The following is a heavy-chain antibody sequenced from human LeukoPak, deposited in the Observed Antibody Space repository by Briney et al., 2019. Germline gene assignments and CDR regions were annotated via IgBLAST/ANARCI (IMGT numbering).Heavy chain of an antibody. J-gene: IGHJ4*02. CDR1: GFTFDDYA. CDR2: ISWNSGSI. Sequence: GGSLRLSCAASGFTFDDYAMHWVRQAPGNGLEWVSGISWNSGSIGYAGSVKSRFTISRDNAKNSLYLQMNSLRAEDTALYYCAKGRDYDFWSGYFDYWGQGTLVTVSS. V-gene: IGHV3-9*01. CDR3: AKGRDYDFWSGYFDY. D-gene: IGHD3-3*01.